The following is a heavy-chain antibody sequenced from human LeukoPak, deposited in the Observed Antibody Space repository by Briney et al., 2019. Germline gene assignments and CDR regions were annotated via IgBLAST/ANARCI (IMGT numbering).Heavy chain of an antibody. CDR3: ARDSSTKIRITMIRKGRAFDI. CDR2: MKPNSGNT. D-gene: IGHD3-22*01. V-gene: IGHV1-8*01. J-gene: IGHJ3*02. CDR1: RYSFTSYD. Sequence: ASVKVSCKASRYSFTSYDINWVRQATGQGLEWMGWMKPNSGNTGYAQKFQGRVTMTRNTSISTAYMELSSLRSEDTAVYYCARDSSTKIRITMIRKGRAFDIWGQGTMVTVSS.